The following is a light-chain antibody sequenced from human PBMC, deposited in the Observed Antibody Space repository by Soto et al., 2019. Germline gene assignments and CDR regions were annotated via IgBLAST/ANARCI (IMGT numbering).Light chain of an antibody. CDR3: SSYTSSSTV. V-gene: IGLV2-14*01. CDR1: SSDVGDYNY. J-gene: IGLJ2*01. Sequence: QSVLTQPASVSGSPGQSITISCTGTSSDVGDYNYVSWYQQHPGKAPKLMIYEVSNRPSGVSNRFSGSKSGNTASLTISGLQAEDEADYYCSSYTSSSTVFGGGTQLTVL. CDR2: EVS.